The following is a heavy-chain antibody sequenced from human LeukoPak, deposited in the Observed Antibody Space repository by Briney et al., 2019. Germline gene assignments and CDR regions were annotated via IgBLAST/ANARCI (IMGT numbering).Heavy chain of an antibody. D-gene: IGHD2-2*01. J-gene: IGHJ5*02. CDR2: IYYSGST. V-gene: IGHV4-30-4*01. Sequence: PSQTLSLTCTVSGGSISSGDYYWSWVRQPPGKGLEWIGYIYYSGSTYYNPSLKSRVTISVDTSKNQFSLKLNSVTAADTAVYYCASHTVVVPAARGWFDPWGQGTLVTVSS. CDR3: ASHTVVVPAARGWFDP. CDR1: GGSISSGDYY.